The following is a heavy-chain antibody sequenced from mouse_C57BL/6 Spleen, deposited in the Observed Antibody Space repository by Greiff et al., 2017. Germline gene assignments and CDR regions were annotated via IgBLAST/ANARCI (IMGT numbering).Heavy chain of an antibody. J-gene: IGHJ2*01. CDR3: ARWLLGGYYFDY. V-gene: IGHV5-17*01. CDR2: ISSGSSTI. Sequence: EVKLVESGGGLVKPGGSLKLSCAASGFTFSDYGMHWVRQAPEKGLEWVAYISSGSSTIYYADTVKGRFTLSRDNAKNTLFLQMTSLRSEDTAMYYCARWLLGGYYFDYWGQGTTLTVSS. CDR1: GFTFSDYG. D-gene: IGHD2-3*01.